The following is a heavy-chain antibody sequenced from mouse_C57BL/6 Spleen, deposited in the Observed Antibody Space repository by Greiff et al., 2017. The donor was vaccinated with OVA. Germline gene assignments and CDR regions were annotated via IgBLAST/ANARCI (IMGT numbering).Heavy chain of an antibody. CDR3: ARTVYYDYDEGVPYAMDY. CDR2: IYPGDGDT. D-gene: IGHD2-4*01. Sequence: VQLQESGPELVKPGASVKISCKASGYAFSSSWMNWVKQRPGKGLEWIGRIYPGDGDTNYNGKFKGKATLTADKSSSTAYMQLSSLTSEDSAVYFCARTVYYDYDEGVPYAMDYWGQGTSVTVSS. J-gene: IGHJ4*01. V-gene: IGHV1-82*01. CDR1: GYAFSSSW.